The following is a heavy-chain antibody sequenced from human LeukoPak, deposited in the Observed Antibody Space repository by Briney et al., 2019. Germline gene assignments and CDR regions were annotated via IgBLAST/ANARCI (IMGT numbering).Heavy chain of an antibody. Sequence: SETLSLTCTVSGGSISSYYWSWIRQPPGKGLEWIGYIYTSGSTNYNPSLKSRVTMSVDTSKNQFSLKLSSVTAADTAVYYCAIGNDYSNYYFDYWGQGTLDTVSS. CDR3: AIGNDYSNYYFDY. V-gene: IGHV4-4*08. CDR2: IYTSGST. D-gene: IGHD4-11*01. J-gene: IGHJ4*02. CDR1: GGSISSYY.